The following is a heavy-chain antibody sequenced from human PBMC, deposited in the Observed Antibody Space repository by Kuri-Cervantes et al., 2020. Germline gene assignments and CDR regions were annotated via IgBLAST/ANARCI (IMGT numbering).Heavy chain of an antibody. CDR1: AFTFSSYA. D-gene: IGHD3-9*01. CDR3: AKGGGDWLLQKDNMDV. J-gene: IGHJ6*02. Sequence: GGSLRLSCAASAFTFSSYAMHWVRQAPGKGLEWVAVISYDGSNKYYADSVKGRFTISRDNSKNTLYLQMNSLRAEDTAVYYCAKGGGDWLLQKDNMDVWGQGTTVTVSS. CDR2: ISYDGSNK. V-gene: IGHV3-30*04.